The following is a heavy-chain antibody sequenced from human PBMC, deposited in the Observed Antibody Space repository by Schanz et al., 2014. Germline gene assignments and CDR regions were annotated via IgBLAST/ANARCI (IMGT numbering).Heavy chain of an antibody. V-gene: IGHV3-23*04. CDR2: VSASGGGP. J-gene: IGHJ6*02. Sequence: EGQLVESGGGLVQPGGSLRLSCVASGFNFRNYWMSWVRQAPGKGLEWVSLVSASGGGPFYSDSVKGRFTISRDNAKNSVFLQMNRLRAEDAAVYYCATEGPRGTRHPINYYYAMDNWGQGTKXTV. D-gene: IGHD6-6*01. CDR3: ATEGPRGTRHPINYYYAMDN. CDR1: GFNFRNYW.